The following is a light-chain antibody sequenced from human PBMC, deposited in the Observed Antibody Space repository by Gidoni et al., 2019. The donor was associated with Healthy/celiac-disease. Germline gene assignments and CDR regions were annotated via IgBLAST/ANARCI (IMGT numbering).Light chain of an antibody. V-gene: IGKV3-11*01. J-gene: IGKJ2*04. CDR1: QSVSSY. Sequence: EIVLTPSPATLSLSPGERATLSCRASQSVSSYLAWYQQKPGQAPRLLIYDASNRATGIPARCSGSGSGTDFNLTISSREPEDFAVYYGQQRSNWPCSFGQGTKLEIK. CDR3: QQRSNWPCS. CDR2: DAS.